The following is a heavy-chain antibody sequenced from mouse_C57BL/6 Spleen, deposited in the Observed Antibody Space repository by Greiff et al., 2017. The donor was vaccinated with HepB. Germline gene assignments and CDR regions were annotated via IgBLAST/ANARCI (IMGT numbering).Heavy chain of an antibody. CDR1: GYTFTDYY. Sequence: VQLQQSGPELVKPGASVKISCKASGYTFTDYYMNWVKQSHGKSLEWIGDINPNNGGTSYNQKFKGKATLTVDKSSSTAYMELRSLTSEDSAVYYCAREGFITTVVAFDYWGQGTTLTVSS. CDR2: INPNNGGT. V-gene: IGHV1-26*01. CDR3: AREGFITTVVAFDY. D-gene: IGHD1-1*01. J-gene: IGHJ2*01.